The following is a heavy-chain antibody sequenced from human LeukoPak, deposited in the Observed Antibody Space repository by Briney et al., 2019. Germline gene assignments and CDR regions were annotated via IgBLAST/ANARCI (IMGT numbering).Heavy chain of an antibody. V-gene: IGHV6-1*01. D-gene: IGHD3-3*01. CDR2: TYYRSKWYN. Sequence: SQTLSLTCAISGDSVSSNSAAWNWIRQSPSRGLEWLGRTYYRSKWYNDYAVSVKSRITINPDTSKNQFSLQLNSVTPEDTAVYYCARDSIFGVVIQNWFDPWGQGTLVTVSS. CDR1: GDSVSSNSAA. J-gene: IGHJ5*02. CDR3: ARDSIFGVVIQNWFDP.